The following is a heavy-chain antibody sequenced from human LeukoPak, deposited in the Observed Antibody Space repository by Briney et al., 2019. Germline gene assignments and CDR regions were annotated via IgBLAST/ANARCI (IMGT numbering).Heavy chain of an antibody. J-gene: IGHJ5*02. CDR2: ITPIFGTA. V-gene: IGHV1-69*05. Sequence: GASVKVSCKASGGTFNRYVVTWVRQAPGQGLEWMGGITPIFGTANYAQKFQGRVTITTDESTDTAYMELTSLTSEDTAVYYCASGKYGLRGWFDPWGQGTLVTVSS. CDR1: GGTFNRYV. D-gene: IGHD4-17*01. CDR3: ASGKYGLRGWFDP.